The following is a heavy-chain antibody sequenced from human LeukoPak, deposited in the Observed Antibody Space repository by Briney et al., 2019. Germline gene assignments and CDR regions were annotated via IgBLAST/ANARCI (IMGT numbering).Heavy chain of an antibody. Sequence: SVTLSLTCTVSGYSISSGYYWGWIRQPPGKGLEWTGSIDHSGSTYYNPSLKSRITISVDTSKNQFSLKLSSVTAADTAVYYCARMNMGGFFFFAGIDYWGQGTLVTVSS. CDR3: ARMNMGGFFFFAGIDY. V-gene: IGHV4-38-2*02. CDR2: IDHSGST. D-gene: IGHD4/OR15-4a*01. J-gene: IGHJ4*02. CDR1: GYSISSGYY.